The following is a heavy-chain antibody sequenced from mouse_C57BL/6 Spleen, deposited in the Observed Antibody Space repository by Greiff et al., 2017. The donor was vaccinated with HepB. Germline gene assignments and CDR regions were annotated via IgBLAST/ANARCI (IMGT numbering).Heavy chain of an antibody. J-gene: IGHJ2*01. CDR3: ARRRTPGNFYFDY. CDR2: IYPRDGST. Sequence: VQLQQSDAELVKPGASVKISCKASGYTFTDHTIHWMKQRPEQGLEWIGYIYPRDGSTKYNEKFKGKATLTADKSSSTAYMQLNSLTSEDSAVYFCARRRTPGNFYFDYWGQGTTLTVSS. V-gene: IGHV1-78*01. CDR1: GYTFTDHT. D-gene: IGHD2-1*01.